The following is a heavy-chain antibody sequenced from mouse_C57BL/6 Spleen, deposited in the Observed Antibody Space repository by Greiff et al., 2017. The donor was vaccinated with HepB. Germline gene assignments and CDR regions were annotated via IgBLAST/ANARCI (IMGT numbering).Heavy chain of an antibody. D-gene: IGHD4-1*01. V-gene: IGHV1-22*01. CDR2: INPNNGGT. J-gene: IGHJ4*01. CDR1: GYTFTDYN. Sequence: EVQLQQSGPELVKPGASVKMSCKASGYTFTDYNMHWVKQSHGKSLEWIGYINPNNGGTSYNQKFKGKATLTVNKSSSTAYMELRSLTSEDSAVYYCARGGNWDRVYAMDYWGQGTSVTVSS. CDR3: ARGGNWDRVYAMDY.